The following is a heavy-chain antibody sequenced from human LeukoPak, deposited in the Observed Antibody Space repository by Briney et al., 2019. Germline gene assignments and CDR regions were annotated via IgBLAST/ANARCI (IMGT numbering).Heavy chain of an antibody. Sequence: PGGSLRLSCAASGFTFSSYAMSWVRQAPGKGLEWVSAISGSGGSTYYADSVKGRFTISRDNSKNTLYLQMNSLRAEDTAVYYCAKDSDPYYYDSSGYYPYYYYMDVWGKGTTVTVSS. J-gene: IGHJ6*03. CDR2: ISGSGGST. V-gene: IGHV3-23*01. CDR1: GFTFSSYA. D-gene: IGHD3-22*01. CDR3: AKDSDPYYYDSSGYYPYYYYMDV.